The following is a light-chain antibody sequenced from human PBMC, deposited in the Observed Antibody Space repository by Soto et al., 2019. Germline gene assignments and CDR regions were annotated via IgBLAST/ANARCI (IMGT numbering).Light chain of an antibody. J-gene: IGLJ1*01. V-gene: IGLV1-47*01. Sequence: GTPGQGVTISCSGSTSNIGSNYVYWYQQLPGTAPKLLIYRNNQRPSGVPDRFSGSKSGTSASLAISGLRSDDEADYFCATWDDSLNGFYVFGTGTKVTVL. CDR1: TSNIGSNY. CDR2: RNN. CDR3: ATWDDSLNGFYV.